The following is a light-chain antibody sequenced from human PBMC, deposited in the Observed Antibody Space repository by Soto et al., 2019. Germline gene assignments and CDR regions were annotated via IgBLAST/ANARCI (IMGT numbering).Light chain of an antibody. CDR1: QSISNW. CDR2: DAS. CDR3: QQYNSYSWT. J-gene: IGKJ1*01. Sequence: DIQRTQSPSTLSASVGDRVTLSCRANQSISNWLAWYQQKPGKAPKLLIYDASSLESGVPSRFRGSGSGTDFTLSISSLQPDDFGTYYCQQYNSYSWTFGQGTKVDIK. V-gene: IGKV1-5*01.